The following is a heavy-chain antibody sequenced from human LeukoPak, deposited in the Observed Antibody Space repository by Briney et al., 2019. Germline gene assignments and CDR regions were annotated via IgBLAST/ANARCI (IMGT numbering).Heavy chain of an antibody. Sequence: GGSLRLSCAASGFTFDDYGMRWVRQAPGKGLEGVTGINWNGGSTGYANSVKGRFTISRDNAKNSMYLQMNSLRAEDTALYYCARGARGVSGYYFDYWGQGTLVTVSS. V-gene: IGHV3-20*04. CDR1: GFTFDDYG. CDR2: INWNGGST. CDR3: ARGARGVSGYYFDY. D-gene: IGHD3-10*01. J-gene: IGHJ4*02.